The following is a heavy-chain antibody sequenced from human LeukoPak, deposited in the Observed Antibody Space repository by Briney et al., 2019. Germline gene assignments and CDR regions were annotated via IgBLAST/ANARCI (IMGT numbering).Heavy chain of an antibody. Sequence: PSQTLSLTCTVSGGSISSGGYYWSWIRQDPGKGLEWIGYIYYSGSTYYNPSLKSRVTISVDTSKNQFSLKLSSVTAADTAVYYCAREIRYGFGSQGFDYWGQGTLVTVSS. CDR3: AREIRYGFGSQGFDY. D-gene: IGHD3-10*01. J-gene: IGHJ4*02. CDR2: IYYSGST. CDR1: GGSISSGGYY. V-gene: IGHV4-31*03.